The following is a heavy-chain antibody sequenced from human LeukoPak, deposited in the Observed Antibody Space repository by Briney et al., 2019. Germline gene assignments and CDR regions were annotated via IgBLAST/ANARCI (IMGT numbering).Heavy chain of an antibody. CDR3: ARGGYLGDYVWGSYRSPFDY. V-gene: IGHV1-46*01. Sequence: ASVKVSCKASGYTFTSYYMHWVRQAPGQGLEWMGIINPSGGSTSYAQKFQGRVTMTRDTSTSTVYMELSSLRSEDTAVYYCARGGYLGDYVWGSYRSPFDYWGQGTLVTVSS. D-gene: IGHD3-16*02. J-gene: IGHJ4*02. CDR1: GYTFTSYY. CDR2: INPSGGST.